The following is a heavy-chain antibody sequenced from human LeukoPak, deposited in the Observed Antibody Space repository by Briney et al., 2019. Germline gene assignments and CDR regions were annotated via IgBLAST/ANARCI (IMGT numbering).Heavy chain of an antibody. CDR1: AYTFTDYY. V-gene: IGHV1-2*02. CDR3: ARDSSGPLNWFDP. J-gene: IGHJ5*02. D-gene: IGHD6-25*01. Sequence: ASVKVSCKASAYTFTDYYIHWVRQAPGQGVKGMGSIHPNRGDTNYAQKFQGSVTTTRDTSNSTAYMELSRLSSDDTAVFYCARDSSGPLNWFDPWGQGTLVTVSP. CDR2: IHPNRGDT.